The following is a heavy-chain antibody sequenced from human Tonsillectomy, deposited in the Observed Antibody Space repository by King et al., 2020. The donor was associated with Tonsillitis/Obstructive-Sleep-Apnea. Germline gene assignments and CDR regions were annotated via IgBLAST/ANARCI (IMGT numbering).Heavy chain of an antibody. D-gene: IGHD2-2*01. V-gene: IGHV1-18*01. Sequence: VQLVQSGAEVKKPGASVKVSCKASGYTFTRYSISWVRQAPGQGLEWIGWISGDNDNTNYARKVQGRVTMSTDMSTRTAYMELRSLRSDDTAVYYCAREAFCRSSSCYEAYYYMDVWGKGTTVTVSS. CDR1: GYTFTRYS. CDR2: ISGDNDNT. J-gene: IGHJ6*03. CDR3: AREAFCRSSSCYEAYYYMDV.